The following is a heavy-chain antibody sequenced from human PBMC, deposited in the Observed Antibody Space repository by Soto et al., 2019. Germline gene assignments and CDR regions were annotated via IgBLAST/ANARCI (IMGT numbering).Heavy chain of an antibody. D-gene: IGHD3-22*01. CDR2: IIPIFGTA. Sequence: SVKVSCKASGGTFSSYAISWVRQAPGQVLEWMGGIIPIFGTANYAQKFQGRVTITADESTSTAYMELRSLRSEDTAVYYCARGGRITMIVVPRSDYYYGMDVWGQGTTVTVSS. J-gene: IGHJ6*02. CDR3: ARGGRITMIVVPRSDYYYGMDV. V-gene: IGHV1-69*13. CDR1: GGTFSSYA.